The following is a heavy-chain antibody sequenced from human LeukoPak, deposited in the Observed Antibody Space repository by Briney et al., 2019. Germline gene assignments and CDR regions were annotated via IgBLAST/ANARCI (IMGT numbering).Heavy chain of an antibody. CDR1: AFAFNNYA. J-gene: IGHJ4*02. D-gene: IGHD1-26*01. CDR3: AKTHWKVGATDYFDY. CDR2: INDNGGQR. Sequence: GGSLRLSCAASAFAFNNYAMTWVRQAPGKGLEWVSNINDNGGQRHYADSVKGRFTISRDNSKNTLFLQMDSLRAEDTAVYYCAKTHWKVGATDYFDYWGQGILVTVSS. V-gene: IGHV3-23*01.